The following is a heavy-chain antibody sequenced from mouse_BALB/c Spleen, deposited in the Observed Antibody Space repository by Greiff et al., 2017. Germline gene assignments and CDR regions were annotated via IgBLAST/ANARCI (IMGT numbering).Heavy chain of an antibody. V-gene: IGHV1-69*02. CDR1: GYTFTSYW. Sequence: QVQLQQPGAELVKPGASVKLSCKASGYTFTSYWMHWVKQRPGQGLEWIGEIDPSDSYTNYNQKFKGKATLTVDKSSSTAYMQLSSLTSEDSAVYYCARLGGNPGDWGQGTTLTVSS. CDR3: ARLGGNPGD. D-gene: IGHD2-1*01. CDR2: IDPSDSYT. J-gene: IGHJ2*01.